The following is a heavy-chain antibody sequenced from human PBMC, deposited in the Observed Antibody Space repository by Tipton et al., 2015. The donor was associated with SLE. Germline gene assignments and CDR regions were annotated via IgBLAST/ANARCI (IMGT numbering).Heavy chain of an antibody. CDR3: ARAPYCGADCHPDGLDI. CDR2: IYYSGDT. Sequence: TLSLTCTVSGGSTSAHFWSWIRQPPGKGLEWIGHIYYSGDTYYNPSLGGRVTMSRDTSKSQFSLKMSSVTAADTAVYYCARAPYCGADCHPDGLDIWGQGTMVTVSS. D-gene: IGHD2-21*02. J-gene: IGHJ3*02. V-gene: IGHV4-59*11. CDR1: GGSTSAHF.